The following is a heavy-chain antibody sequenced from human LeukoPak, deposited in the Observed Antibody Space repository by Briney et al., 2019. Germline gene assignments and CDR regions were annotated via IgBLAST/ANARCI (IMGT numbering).Heavy chain of an antibody. J-gene: IGHJ6*02. Sequence: SETLSLTCTVSGGSISSYYWSWIRQPPGKGLEWIGYIYYSGSTNYNPSLKSRVTISVDTSKNQFSLKLSSVTAADTAVYYCARGRSMYYYGSGSYYNSPTTPTYGMDVWGQGTTVTVSS. V-gene: IGHV4-59*12. CDR2: IYYSGST. CDR1: GGSISSYY. D-gene: IGHD3-10*01. CDR3: ARGRSMYYYGSGSYYNSPTTPTYGMDV.